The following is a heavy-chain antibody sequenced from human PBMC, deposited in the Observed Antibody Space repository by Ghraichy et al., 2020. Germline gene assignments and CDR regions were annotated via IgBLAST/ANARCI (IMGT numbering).Heavy chain of an antibody. J-gene: IGHJ3*02. V-gene: IGHV5-51*01. Sequence: GESLNFSCKGSEYSFTNYWIGWVRQMPGKGLEWMGIIHPGDSDTRYRPALQGQVTISADKSISTAYLQWSSLKASDTAMYYCARRIAAVGTISDAFDIWGQGTMVTVSS. CDR3: ARRIAAVGTISDAFDI. D-gene: IGHD6-13*01. CDR2: IHPGDSDT. CDR1: EYSFTNYW.